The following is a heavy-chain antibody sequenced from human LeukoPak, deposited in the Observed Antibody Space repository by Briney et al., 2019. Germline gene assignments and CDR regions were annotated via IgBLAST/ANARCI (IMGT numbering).Heavy chain of an antibody. CDR3: APSIGGYSDFAY. V-gene: IGHV4-34*01. D-gene: IGHD5-12*01. Sequence: SETLSRTCAVYGWPFSTYYWSWIRQPPGKGLEWIGEITHAGRINYNPSLKSRVTISIDTSKNHFSQTLTSVTAADTAVYFCAPSIGGYSDFAYWGQGTLVTVSS. CDR1: GWPFSTYY. J-gene: IGHJ4*03. CDR2: ITHAGRI.